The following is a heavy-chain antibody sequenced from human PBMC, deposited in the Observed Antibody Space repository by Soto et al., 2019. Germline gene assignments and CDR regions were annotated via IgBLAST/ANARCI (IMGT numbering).Heavy chain of an antibody. CDR3: ARHVYEYDNGYNNWFDA. CDR2: IYYSRNT. J-gene: IGHJ5*02. Sequence: SDTLCLTCTVSGGSISSSSYYWGWIRQPPGKGLEWIGSIYYSRNTYYNPSLKSRATISVDTAKNQFSLRLSSVTAADTAVYYCARHVYEYDNGYNNWFDAWGQGILVTVSS. CDR1: GGSISSSSYY. V-gene: IGHV4-39*01. D-gene: IGHD5-18*01.